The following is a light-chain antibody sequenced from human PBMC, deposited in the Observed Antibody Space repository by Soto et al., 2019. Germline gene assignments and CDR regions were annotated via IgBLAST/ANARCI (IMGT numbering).Light chain of an antibody. Sequence: QSALPQPASVSGSPGQSITISCTGTSSEVGGYDYVSWYQQPPGKAPKLIIYDVSDRPSGVSSRFSGSKSGNTASLTISGLQDEDEADYYCISYSSSSTYVFGTGTKVTVL. J-gene: IGLJ1*01. V-gene: IGLV2-14*01. CDR3: ISYSSSSTYV. CDR1: SSEVGGYDY. CDR2: DVS.